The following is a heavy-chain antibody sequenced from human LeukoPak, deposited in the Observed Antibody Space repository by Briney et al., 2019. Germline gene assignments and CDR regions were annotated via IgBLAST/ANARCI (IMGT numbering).Heavy chain of an antibody. D-gene: IGHD1-26*01. J-gene: IGHJ4*02. CDR1: VFGLSSYA. CDR3: AKVVGATTRGYFDY. V-gene: IGHV3-23*01. Sequence: VGSLSLSCAPSVFGLSSYATSCGRQAPGGGLEWVLGISSSGGSTYYADSVRDRFTIYRDNSKHTLYLQMNSLRDEDTAVYYCAKVVGATTRGYFDYWGQGTLVTVSS. CDR2: ISSSGGST.